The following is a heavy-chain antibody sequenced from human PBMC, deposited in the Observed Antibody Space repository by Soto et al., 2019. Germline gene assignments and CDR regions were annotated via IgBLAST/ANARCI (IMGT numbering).Heavy chain of an antibody. CDR3: ARDHPHSYGIYYFDY. V-gene: IGHV4-59*01. CDR1: GGSITNYY. D-gene: IGHD5-18*01. CDR2: IYSSGST. Sequence: PSETLSLTCTVSGGSITNYYWSWIRQPPGKGLEWIGYIYSSGSTNYNPSLKSRVTISADTSKNQVSLKLTYVTAADTAVYYCARDHPHSYGIYYFDYWGQGTLVTVSS. J-gene: IGHJ4*02.